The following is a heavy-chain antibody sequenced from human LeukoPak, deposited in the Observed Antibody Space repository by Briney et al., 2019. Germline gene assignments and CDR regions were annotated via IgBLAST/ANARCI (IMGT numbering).Heavy chain of an antibody. V-gene: IGHV3-30*04. CDR1: GFTFSRHT. CDR2: LSHDGTDT. CDR3: AKDPGRDYFDY. J-gene: IGHJ4*02. Sequence: GGSLRLSCVGSGFTFSRHTMHWVRQAPGKGLDWVAVLSHDGTDTYYADSVKGQFTMSRDNSKNTLYLQMNSLRAEDTAIYYCAKDPGRDYFDYWGQGTLVTVSS.